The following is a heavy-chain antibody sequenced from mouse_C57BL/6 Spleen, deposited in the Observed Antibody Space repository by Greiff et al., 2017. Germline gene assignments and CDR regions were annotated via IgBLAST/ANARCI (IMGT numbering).Heavy chain of an antibody. V-gene: IGHV1-69*01. CDR1: GYTFTSYW. J-gene: IGHJ3*01. CDR2: LDPSDSYT. Sequence: QVQLQQPGAELVMPGASVKLSCKASGYTFTSYWMHWVKQRPGQGLEWIGELDPSDSYTNYNQKFKGKSTLTVDKSSRTAYMQLSSLTSEDSAVYYCARAFPLAYWGQGTLVTGAA. CDR3: ARAFPLAY.